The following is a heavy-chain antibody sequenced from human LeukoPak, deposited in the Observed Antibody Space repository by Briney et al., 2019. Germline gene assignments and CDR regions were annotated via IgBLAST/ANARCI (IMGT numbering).Heavy chain of an antibody. CDR3: ARAGHVITMIVVLDAFDI. J-gene: IGHJ3*02. V-gene: IGHV3-48*03. Sequence: PGGSLGLSCAASGFTFSSYEMNWVRQAPGKGLEWLSYISSSGSTIYYADSVKGRFTISRDNAKSSLYLQMNTLRAEDTAVYYCARAGHVITMIVVLDAFDIWGQGTMVTVSS. D-gene: IGHD3-22*01. CDR2: ISSSGSTI. CDR1: GFTFSSYE.